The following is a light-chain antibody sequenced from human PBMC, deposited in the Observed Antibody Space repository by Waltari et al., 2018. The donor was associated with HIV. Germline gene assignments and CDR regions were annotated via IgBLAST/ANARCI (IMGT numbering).Light chain of an antibody. J-gene: IGLJ2*01. V-gene: IGLV2-14*01. CDR2: DVK. CDR3: ASLSNSITLVV. CDR1: NSDIGASDY. Sequence: QSALSQPASVSGSPGQPVTISCNGTNSDIGASDYVSWYQKFPDRVPRLLIYDVKKRPSGVSSRFSGSKAANTASLTISGLQPEDEADFYCASLSNSITLVVFGGGTHLTVL.